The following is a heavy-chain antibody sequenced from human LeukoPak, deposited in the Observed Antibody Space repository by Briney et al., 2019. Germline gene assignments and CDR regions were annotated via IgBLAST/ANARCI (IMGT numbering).Heavy chain of an antibody. V-gene: IGHV3-30*04. Sequence: GGSLRLSCAASGFTFSSYAMHWVRQAPGKGLEWVAVISYDGSNKYYADSVKGRFTISRDNSKNTLYLQMNSLRAEDTAVYYCARDPWGELPSYSFDYWGQGTLVTVSS. CDR3: ARDPWGELPSYSFDY. CDR1: GFTFSSYA. D-gene: IGHD1-26*01. J-gene: IGHJ4*02. CDR2: ISYDGSNK.